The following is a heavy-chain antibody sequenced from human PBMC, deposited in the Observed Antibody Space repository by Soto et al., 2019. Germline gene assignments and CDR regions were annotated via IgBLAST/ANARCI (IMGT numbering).Heavy chain of an antibody. V-gene: IGHV1-18*01. D-gene: IGHD3-10*01. Sequence: ASVKVSCKASGYTFTSYGISWVRQAPGQGLEWMGWISAYNGNTNYAQKLQGRVTMTTDTSTSTAYMELRSLRSDDTAVYYCAGKLIRGAVRGVDDAFDIWGQGTMVTVSS. CDR3: AGKLIRGAVRGVDDAFDI. CDR1: GYTFTSYG. J-gene: IGHJ3*02. CDR2: ISAYNGNT.